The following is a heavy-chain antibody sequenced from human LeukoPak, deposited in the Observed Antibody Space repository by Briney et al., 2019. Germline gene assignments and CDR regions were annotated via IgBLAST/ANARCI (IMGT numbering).Heavy chain of an antibody. J-gene: IGHJ3*02. Sequence: SETLSLTCTVSGGSISSYYWSWIRQPPGKGLEWIGYIYYSGSTNYNPSLKSRVTISVDTSKNQFSLKLSSVTAADTAVYYCARDISSGFAFDIWGQGTMVTVSS. CDR2: IYYSGST. CDR1: GGSISSYY. CDR3: ARDISSGFAFDI. V-gene: IGHV4-59*01. D-gene: IGHD6-19*01.